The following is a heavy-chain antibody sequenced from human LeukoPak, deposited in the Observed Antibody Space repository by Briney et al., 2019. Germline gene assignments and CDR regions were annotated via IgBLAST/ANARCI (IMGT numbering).Heavy chain of an antibody. CDR3: ARDSVSSGYYDSSGYPYPGYFDY. Sequence: GGSLRLSCASSGFTFSNYWMTWVRQAPGKGLEWVANIKQDGSEQYYVDSVKGRFIISRDNAKNSLYLQMNSLRAEDTAVYYCARDSVSSGYYDSSGYPYPGYFDYWGQGTLVTVSS. CDR2: IKQDGSEQ. CDR1: GFTFSNYW. V-gene: IGHV3-7*01. J-gene: IGHJ4*02. D-gene: IGHD3-22*01.